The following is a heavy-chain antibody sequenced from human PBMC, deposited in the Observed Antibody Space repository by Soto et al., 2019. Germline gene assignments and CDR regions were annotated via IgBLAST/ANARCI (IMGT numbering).Heavy chain of an antibody. CDR1: GFIFSNAW. J-gene: IGHJ5*01. D-gene: IGHD3-22*01. Sequence: EVQLVESGGGLVEPGGSLTLSCAASGFIFSNAWINWVRQAPGKGLEWVGRIKSKSDGGTTDFAAPVKGRFVISRDNSKNMVYLQMSSLTTEDTAVYYCTTDPYMSMIIVRFDYWGNGTLVTVSS. CDR2: IKSKSDGGTT. CDR3: TTDPYMSMIIVRFDY. V-gene: IGHV3-15*07.